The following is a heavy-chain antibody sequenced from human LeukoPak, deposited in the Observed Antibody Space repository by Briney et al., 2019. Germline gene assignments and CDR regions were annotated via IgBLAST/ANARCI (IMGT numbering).Heavy chain of an antibody. J-gene: IGHJ4*02. CDR3: AVGPHHYFDS. CDR1: GGSINSGGYY. V-gene: IGHV4-31*03. Sequence: SQTLSLTCTVSGGSINSGGYYWSWIRQHPGKGLEWIGYISYSGSTYYNPSLKSRLTISLDTSKNQFSLRLSSVSAVDTAVYFCAVGPHHYFDSWGQGTLVTVSS. CDR2: ISYSGST.